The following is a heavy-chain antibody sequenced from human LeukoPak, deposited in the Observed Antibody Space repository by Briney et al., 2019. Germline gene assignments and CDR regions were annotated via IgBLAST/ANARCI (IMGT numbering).Heavy chain of an antibody. CDR1: GASISGYS. J-gene: IGHJ5*02. D-gene: IGHD3-10*01. CDR3: VRGHLGLSP. V-gene: IGHV4-59*01. Sequence: PSETLSLTCTVSGASISGYSWTWIRQPPGQGLEWTGYFHNSRTNSYIPSLTGRVTISVDTAMDQISLKLNSVTAADTAVHYCVRGHLGLSPCGQGTLVTVSS. CDR2: FHNSRTN.